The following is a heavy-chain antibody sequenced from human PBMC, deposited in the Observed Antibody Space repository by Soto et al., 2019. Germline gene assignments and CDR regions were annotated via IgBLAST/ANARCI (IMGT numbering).Heavy chain of an antibody. Sequence: QTRTDTCTISGNSVSSNSAAWNWIRQSPSRGLEWLGRTYYRSKWYNDYAVSVKSRITINPDTSKNQFSLQLNSVTPEDTAVYYCAREDSSSWEAYFQHWGQGTLVTVSS. D-gene: IGHD6-13*01. CDR2: TYYRSKWYN. CDR1: GNSVSSNSAA. CDR3: AREDSSSWEAYFQH. V-gene: IGHV6-1*01. J-gene: IGHJ1*01.